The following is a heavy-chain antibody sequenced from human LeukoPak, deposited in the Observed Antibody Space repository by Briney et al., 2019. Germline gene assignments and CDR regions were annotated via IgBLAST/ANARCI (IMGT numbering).Heavy chain of an antibody. D-gene: IGHD1-26*01. Sequence: GGSLRLSCAASKFTFSNYAMHWVRQAPGKGLEWVAVISYDGSDKYYVDYMKGRFTISRDNSKNTLYLQMNSLRAEDTAVYYCARERVVGVYPINYYYYGMDVWGQGTTVTVSS. CDR3: ARERVVGVYPINYYYYGMDV. J-gene: IGHJ6*02. CDR2: ISYDGSDK. V-gene: IGHV3-30-3*01. CDR1: KFTFSNYA.